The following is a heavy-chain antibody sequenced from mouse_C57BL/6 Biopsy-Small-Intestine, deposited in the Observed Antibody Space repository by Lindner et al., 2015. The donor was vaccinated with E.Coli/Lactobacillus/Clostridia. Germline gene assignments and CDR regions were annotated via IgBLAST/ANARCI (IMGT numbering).Heavy chain of an antibody. CDR2: IAPEDGET. D-gene: IGHD6-1*01. CDR3: APLFVY. V-gene: IGHV14-2*01. Sequence: VQLQESGAELVKPGASLKLSCTASGFNIKYYYIHWMRQRTDQGLEWIGRIAPEDGETKFVPKFQGKATITVDTSSNAAYLQLDSLTSEDTAVYYCAPLFVYWGQGTLVTVPA. J-gene: IGHJ3*01. CDR1: GFNIKYYY.